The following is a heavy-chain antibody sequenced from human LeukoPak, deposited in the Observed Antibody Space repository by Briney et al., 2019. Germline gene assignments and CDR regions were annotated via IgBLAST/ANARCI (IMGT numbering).Heavy chain of an antibody. CDR1: GYTFTSYY. Sequence: ASVKVSCKASGYTFTSYYMHWVRQAPGQGLEWMGIINPSGGSTSYAQKFQGRVTMARDTSTSTVYMELSSLRSDDTAVYYCARSIYCSGGSCYGEFDYWGQGTLVTVSS. J-gene: IGHJ4*02. CDR3: ARSIYCSGGSCYGEFDY. D-gene: IGHD2-15*01. V-gene: IGHV1-46*01. CDR2: INPSGGST.